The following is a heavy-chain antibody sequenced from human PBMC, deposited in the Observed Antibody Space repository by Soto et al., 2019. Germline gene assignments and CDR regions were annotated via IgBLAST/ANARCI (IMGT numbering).Heavy chain of an antibody. CDR2: IYYSGST. CDR1: GGSISSGDYY. J-gene: IGHJ6*02. Sequence: SETLSLTCTVSGGSISSGDYYWSWIRQPPGKGLEWIGYIYYSGSTYYNPSLKSRVTISVDTSKNQFSLKLSSVTAADTAVYYCARDVLHYDFWGSDYYGMDVWGQGTAVTVSS. V-gene: IGHV4-30-4*01. CDR3: ARDVLHYDFWGSDYYGMDV. D-gene: IGHD3-3*01.